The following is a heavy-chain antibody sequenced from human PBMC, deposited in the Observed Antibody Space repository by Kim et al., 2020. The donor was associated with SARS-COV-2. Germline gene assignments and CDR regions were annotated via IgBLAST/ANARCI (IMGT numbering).Heavy chain of an antibody. CDR2: IKQDGSEK. Sequence: GGSLSLSCAASGFTFSSYWMSWVRQAPGKGLEWVANIKQDGSEKYYVDSVKGRFTISRDNAKNSLYLQMNSLRAEDTAVYYCARAISAYCGGDCAFDYWGQGTLVTVSS. D-gene: IGHD2-21*02. J-gene: IGHJ4*02. V-gene: IGHV3-7*03. CDR1: GFTFSSYW. CDR3: ARAISAYCGGDCAFDY.